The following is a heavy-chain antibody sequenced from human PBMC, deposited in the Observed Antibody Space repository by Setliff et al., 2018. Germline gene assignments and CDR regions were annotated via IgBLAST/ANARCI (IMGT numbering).Heavy chain of an antibody. CDR1: GGSISSHY. D-gene: IGHD3-16*02. CDR3: ARGAFGGVIVDL. V-gene: IGHV4-59*11. CDR2: IYYSGST. Sequence: PSETLSLTCTVSGGSISSHYWRWIRQPPGKGLEWIGYIYYSGSTNYNPSLKSRVTISVDTSKNQFSLKLSSVTAADTAVYYCARGAFGGVIVDLWGQGTLVTVSS. J-gene: IGHJ5*02.